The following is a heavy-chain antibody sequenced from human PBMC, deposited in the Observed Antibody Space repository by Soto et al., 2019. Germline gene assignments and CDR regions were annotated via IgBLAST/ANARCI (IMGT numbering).Heavy chain of an antibody. CDR3: ASTVTSPYYGMDV. Sequence: PGAALRLSCAATGFTFSSYDMHWVRQATGKGLEWVSAIGTAGDTYYPGSVKGRFTISRENAKNSLYLQMNSLRAEDTAVYYCASTVTSPYYGMDVWGPGPPVTLSS. J-gene: IGHJ6*02. V-gene: IGHV3-13*01. CDR2: IGTAGDT. D-gene: IGHD4-4*01. CDR1: GFTFSSYD.